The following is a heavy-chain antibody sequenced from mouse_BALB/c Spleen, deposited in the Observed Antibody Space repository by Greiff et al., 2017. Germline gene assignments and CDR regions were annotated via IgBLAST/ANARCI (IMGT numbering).Heavy chain of an antibody. Sequence: EVKVVESGGGLVKPGGSLKLSCAASGFTFSSYAMSWVRQTPEKRLEWVASISSGGSTYYPDSVKGRFTISRDNARNILYLQMSSLRSEDTAMYYCGRGTYYGSSYWYFDVWGAGTTVTVSS. J-gene: IGHJ1*01. CDR2: ISSGGST. CDR1: GFTFSSYA. V-gene: IGHV5-6-5*01. CDR3: GRGTYYGSSYWYFDV. D-gene: IGHD1-1*01.